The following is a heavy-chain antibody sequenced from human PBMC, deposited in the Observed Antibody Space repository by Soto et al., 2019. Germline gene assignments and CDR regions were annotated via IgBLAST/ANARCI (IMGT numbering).Heavy chain of an antibody. D-gene: IGHD6-13*01. J-gene: IGHJ5*02. CDR1: GYSFTIYW. V-gene: IGHV5-51*01. CDR3: ARQVAAAGGNWFDP. Sequence: GESLKISCNGSGYSFTIYWICWWRRMPGKGLEWMGIIYPGDSDTRYSPSFQGQVTISADKSISTAYLQWSSLKASDTAMYYCARQVAAAGGNWFDPWGQGTLVTVSS. CDR2: IYPGDSDT.